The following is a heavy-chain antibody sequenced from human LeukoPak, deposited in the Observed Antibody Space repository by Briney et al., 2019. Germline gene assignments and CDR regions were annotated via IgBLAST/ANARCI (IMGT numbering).Heavy chain of an antibody. Sequence: SETLSLTCTVSGGSISNYYWSWIRQPPGKGLEWIGYIYYSGSTNYNPSLKSRVTISVDTSKNQFSLKLNSVTAADTAVYYYARAYGSGSYFDYWGQGTLVTVSS. J-gene: IGHJ4*02. CDR2: IYYSGST. V-gene: IGHV4-59*08. CDR3: ARAYGSGSYFDY. CDR1: GGSISNYY. D-gene: IGHD3-10*01.